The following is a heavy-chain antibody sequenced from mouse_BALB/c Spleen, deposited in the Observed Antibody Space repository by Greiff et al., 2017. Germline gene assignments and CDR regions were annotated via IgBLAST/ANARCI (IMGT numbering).Heavy chain of an antibody. CDR1: GYSFTDYE. V-gene: IGHV1-15*01. D-gene: IGHD2-1*01. CDR2: IDPETGGT. Sequence: QVHVKQSGAELVRPGASVTLSCKASGYSFTDYEMHWVKQTPVHGLEWIGAIDPETGGTAYNQKFKGKVTLTADKSSNTAYMELRSLTSEDTAVYYCARVYYGNPTWFAYWGQGTLVTVSA. J-gene: IGHJ3*01. CDR3: ARVYYGNPTWFAY.